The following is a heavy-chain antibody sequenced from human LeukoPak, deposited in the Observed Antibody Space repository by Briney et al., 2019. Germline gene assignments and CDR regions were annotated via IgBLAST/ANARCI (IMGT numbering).Heavy chain of an antibody. CDR2: IYSGGST. CDR3: ARASGSYYYDNSGYYNFDY. CDR1: GFTVSNNY. J-gene: IGHJ4*02. D-gene: IGHD3-22*01. V-gene: IGHV3-53*01. Sequence: PGGSLRLSCAVSGFTVSNNYMSWVRQAPGKGLEWVSIIYSGGSTYYADSVEGRFTISRDNSKNTLYLQMNSLRTEDTAVYYCARASGSYYYDNSGYYNFDYWGQGTLVTVSS.